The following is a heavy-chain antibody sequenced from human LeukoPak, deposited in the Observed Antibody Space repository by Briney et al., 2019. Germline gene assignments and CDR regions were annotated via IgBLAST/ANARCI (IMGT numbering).Heavy chain of an antibody. CDR1: GGSISSGGYY. Sequence: SETLSLTCTVSGGSISSGGYYWSWIRQHPGKGLEWIGYIYYSGSTYYNPSLKSRVTISVDTSKNQFSLKLSSVTAADTAVYYCARDKASLVFDPWGQGTLVTVSS. J-gene: IGHJ5*02. CDR2: IYYSGST. D-gene: IGHD6-6*01. CDR3: ARDKASLVFDP. V-gene: IGHV4-31*03.